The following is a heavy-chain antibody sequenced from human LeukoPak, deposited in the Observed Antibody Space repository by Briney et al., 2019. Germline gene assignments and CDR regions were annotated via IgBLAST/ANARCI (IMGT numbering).Heavy chain of an antibody. CDR1: GVRFTSYW. CDR3: ARRPLHSQNWLAP. V-gene: IGHV5-51*01. CDR2: IFPGDSDT. J-gene: IGHJ5*02. Sequence: GESLKISCKGYGVRFTSYWVAWVRQMPGKGLAWMGIIFPGDSDTRYSPSIQGQVTISVDRSISTAYLQWSSLKASDTAIYYCARRPLHSQNWLAPWGQGTLVTVSS.